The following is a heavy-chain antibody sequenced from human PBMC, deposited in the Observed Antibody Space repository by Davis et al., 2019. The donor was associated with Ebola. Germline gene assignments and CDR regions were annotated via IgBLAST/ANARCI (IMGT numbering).Heavy chain of an antibody. D-gene: IGHD3-22*01. CDR1: GFTFSNYA. J-gene: IGHJ4*02. Sequence: GESLKISCAASGFTFSNYAMSWVRQAPGKGLEWVSGISGSGATTYYADSVKGRFTISRDNSKNTLYLQMNSLRAEDTAVYYCARELYYYDSSGSDYWGQGTLVTVSS. CDR3: ARELYYYDSSGSDY. V-gene: IGHV3-23*01. CDR2: ISGSGATT.